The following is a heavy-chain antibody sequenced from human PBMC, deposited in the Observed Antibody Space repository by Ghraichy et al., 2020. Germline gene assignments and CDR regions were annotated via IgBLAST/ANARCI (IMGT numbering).Heavy chain of an antibody. J-gene: IGHJ3*01. CDR2: VKPDGGEK. Sequence: SCAASGFMFSSYWVTWVRQAPGKGLEWVANVKPDGGEKNYVGSVKGRFTISRDNDKKSLYLQMNSLRAEDTAVYYCAKCRGTTWNDALDVWGQGTMVTVSS. D-gene: IGHD1-1*01. CDR1: GFMFSSYW. CDR3: AKCRGTTWNDALDV. V-gene: IGHV3-7*01.